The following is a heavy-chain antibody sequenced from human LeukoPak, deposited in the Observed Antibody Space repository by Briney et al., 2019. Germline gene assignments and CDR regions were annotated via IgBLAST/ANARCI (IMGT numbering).Heavy chain of an antibody. CDR2: ISAYNGNT. CDR3: ARDEYVLTSFDP. J-gene: IGHJ5*02. Sequence: ASVKVSCKASGYTFTTYGIAWVRRAPGQGLEWMGWISAYNGNTNSAQKLQGRVTMTTDTSTSTAYMELRNLRSDDTAVYYCARDEYVLTSFDPWGQGTLVTVSS. V-gene: IGHV1-18*01. D-gene: IGHD3-16*01. CDR1: GYTFTTYG.